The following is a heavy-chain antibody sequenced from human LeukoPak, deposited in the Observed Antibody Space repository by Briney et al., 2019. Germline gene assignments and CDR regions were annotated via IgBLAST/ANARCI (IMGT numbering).Heavy chain of an antibody. V-gene: IGHV3-74*01. D-gene: IGHD3-22*01. CDR1: GFTFSSYW. J-gene: IGHJ1*01. Sequence: GGSLRLSCAASGFTFSSYWMHWVRQAPGKGLVWVSHINNDESSTSYADSVRGRFTISRDNAKNTLYLQMNSLRAEDTAVYYCAKYYYDSSRYFQHWGQGTLVTVSS. CDR2: INNDESST. CDR3: AKYYYDSSRYFQH.